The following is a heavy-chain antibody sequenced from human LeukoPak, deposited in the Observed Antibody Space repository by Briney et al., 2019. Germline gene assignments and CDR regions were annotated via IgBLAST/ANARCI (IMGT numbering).Heavy chain of an antibody. V-gene: IGHV4-39*07. J-gene: IGHJ6*02. D-gene: IGHD3-10*01. Sequence: SETLSLTCTVSGGSISSSSYYWGWIRQPPGKGLEWIGSIYYSGSTYYNPSLKSRVTISVDTSKNQFSLKLSSVTAADTAVYYCARALMVRGVNYGMDVWGQGTTVTVSS. CDR2: IYYSGST. CDR3: ARALMVRGVNYGMDV. CDR1: GGSISSSSYY.